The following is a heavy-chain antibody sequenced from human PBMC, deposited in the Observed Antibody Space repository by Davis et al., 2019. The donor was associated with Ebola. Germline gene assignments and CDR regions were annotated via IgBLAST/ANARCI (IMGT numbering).Heavy chain of an antibody. CDR1: GGSFSGYY. J-gene: IGHJ6*02. V-gene: IGHV4-34*01. D-gene: IGHD3-3*01. CDR3: ARGYDSSYYYYGMDA. CDR2: INHSGST. Sequence: MPSETLSLTCAVYGGSFSGYYWSWIRQPPGKGLEWIGEINHSGSTNYNPSLKSRVTISVDTSKNQFSLKLSSVTAADTAVYYCARGYDSSYYYYGMDAWGQGTTVTVSS.